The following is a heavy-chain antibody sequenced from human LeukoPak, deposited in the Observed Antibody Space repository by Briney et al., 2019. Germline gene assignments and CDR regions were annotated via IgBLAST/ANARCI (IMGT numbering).Heavy chain of an antibody. CDR2: ITRDGSST. CDR1: GFAFSDSR. J-gene: IGHJ4*02. V-gene: IGHV3-74*01. Sequence: QAGGSLRLSCVASGFAFSDSRMHWVRQAPGKGLEWVSRITRDGSSTAYADSVKGRCTVSRDNARTTLYLQMNSLRVEDTAVYFCAKSRRDVWGQGTLVTVSS. CDR3: AKSRRDV.